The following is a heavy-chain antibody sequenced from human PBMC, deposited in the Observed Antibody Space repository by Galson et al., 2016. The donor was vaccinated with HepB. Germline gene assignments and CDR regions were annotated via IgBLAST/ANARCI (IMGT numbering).Heavy chain of an antibody. J-gene: IGHJ6*03. CDR1: GYSFTSYW. CDR2: IYPADSQT. V-gene: IGHV5-51*01. D-gene: IGHD3-9*01. CDR3: ARHVGTGYYNLAYYYYMDV. Sequence: QSGAEVKKPGESLKISCKASGYSFTSYWIGWVRQMPGKGLEWMGIIYPADSQTYYSPAFQGQVTISADKSITTAYLQWNSLKASDTAIYYCARHVGTGYYNLAYYYYMDVWGTGTTVTVSS.